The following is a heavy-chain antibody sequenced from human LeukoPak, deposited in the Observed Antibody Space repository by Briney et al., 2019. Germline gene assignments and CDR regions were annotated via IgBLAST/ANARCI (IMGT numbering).Heavy chain of an antibody. J-gene: IGHJ3*01. D-gene: IGHD1-26*01. CDR1: GYSFTSYC. V-gene: IGHV5-51*01. Sequence: GESLKISCKVSGYSFTSYCIGWVRQMPGKGLEWMGIIHPGDSGPTYSPSFQGQVTISVDKSINTAYLQWSSLQASDTAMYYCGMSGDRVPLQDDVFDVWGQGTMVTVS. CDR2: IHPGDSGP. CDR3: GMSGDRVPLQDDVFDV.